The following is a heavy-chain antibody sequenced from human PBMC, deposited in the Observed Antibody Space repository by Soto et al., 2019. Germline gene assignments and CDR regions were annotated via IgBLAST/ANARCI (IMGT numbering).Heavy chain of an antibody. J-gene: IGHJ5*02. D-gene: IGHD1-7*01. V-gene: IGHV3-23*01. CDR2: ISGSGGST. CDR1: GFTFSSYD. Sequence: QSGGSLRLSCAASGFTFSSYDMSWVRQAPGKGLEWVSAISGSGGSTYYADSAKGRFTISRDNSKNTLYLQMNSRRAEDTAVYYCAKDKLGTTWFDPWGQGTLVTVSS. CDR3: AKDKLGTTWFDP.